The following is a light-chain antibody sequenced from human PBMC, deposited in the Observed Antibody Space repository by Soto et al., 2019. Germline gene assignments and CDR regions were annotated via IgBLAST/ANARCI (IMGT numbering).Light chain of an antibody. CDR1: SSDVGGYNY. Sequence: SALTQPRSVSGSPGQSVTISCTGTSSDVGGYNYVSWYQQYPGKAPKLMIYDVSKRPSGVPDRFSGSKSGNTASLTISGLQAEDEADYYCYSYAGSYTFYVFGTGTKLTVL. CDR3: YSYAGSYTFYV. CDR2: DVS. V-gene: IGLV2-11*01. J-gene: IGLJ1*01.